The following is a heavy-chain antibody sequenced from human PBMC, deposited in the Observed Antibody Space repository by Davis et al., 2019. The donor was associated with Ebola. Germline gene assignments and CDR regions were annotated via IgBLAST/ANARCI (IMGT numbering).Heavy chain of an antibody. D-gene: IGHD1-26*01. CDR3: AKVGGSYSYYYYGMDV. J-gene: IGHJ6*02. CDR1: GFTFDDYA. V-gene: IGHV3-9*01. CDR2: ISWNSGSI. Sequence: SLKISCAASGFTFDDYAMHWVRQAPGKGLEWVSGISWNSGSIGYADSVKGRFTISRDNAKNSLYLQMNSLRAEDTALYYCAKVGGSYSYYYYGMDVWGQGTTVTVSS.